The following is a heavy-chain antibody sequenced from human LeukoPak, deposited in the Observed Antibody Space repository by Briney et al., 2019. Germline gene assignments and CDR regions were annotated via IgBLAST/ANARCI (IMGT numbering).Heavy chain of an antibody. J-gene: IGHJ4*02. V-gene: IGHV3-7*01. CDR2: IKRDGSEK. Sequence: GGSLRLSCAASGFIFSSYWMGWVRQAPGKGLEWVANIKRDGSEKYYVDSVKGRFTISRDNAQNSLYLQLNSLRADDTAVYYCARLTGTTGFDYWGQGTLVTVSS. CDR3: ARLTGTTGFDY. CDR1: GFIFSSYW. D-gene: IGHD1-1*01.